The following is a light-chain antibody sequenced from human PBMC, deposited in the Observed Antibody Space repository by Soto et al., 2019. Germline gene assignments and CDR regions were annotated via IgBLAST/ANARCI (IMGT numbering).Light chain of an antibody. J-gene: IGLJ2*01. CDR1: SSNIGAGYD. V-gene: IGLV1-40*01. CDR3: QSYDSSLSGSRV. Sequence: QSVLTQPPSVSGAPGQRVTISCTGSSSNIGAGYDVHWYQQLPGTAPKLLIYGNSNRPSGVPDCFSGSKSGTSASLAITGVQAEDEADYYCQSYDSSLSGSRVFGGGTKVTVL. CDR2: GNS.